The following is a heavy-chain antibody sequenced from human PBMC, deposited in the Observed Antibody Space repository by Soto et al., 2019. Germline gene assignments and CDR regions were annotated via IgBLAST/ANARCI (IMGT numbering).Heavy chain of an antibody. V-gene: IGHV3-23*01. CDR1: GFIFSNYG. CDR3: ASVPKGYQFYFDY. CDR2: ISGSSGST. D-gene: IGHD3-16*02. J-gene: IGHJ4*02. Sequence: GGSLRLSCAASGFIFSNYGMSWVRQAPGKGLEWVSAISGSSGSTNYADSVKGRFTISRDNAKNSLYLQMNSLRAEDTAVYYCASVPKGYQFYFDYWGQGTLVTVSS.